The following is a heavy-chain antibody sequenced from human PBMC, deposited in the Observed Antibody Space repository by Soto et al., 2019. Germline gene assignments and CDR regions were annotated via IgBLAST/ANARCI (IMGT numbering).Heavy chain of an antibody. CDR3: AGGGRVPYYDSSGYYFDY. J-gene: IGHJ4*02. Sequence: QVQLVQSGAEVKKPGSSVKVSCKASGGTFSSYAISWVRQAPGQGLEWMGGIIPIFGTANYAQKFQGRVTITADESTSTAYMELSSLRSEDTAVYYCAGGGRVPYYDSSGYYFDYWGQGTLVTVSS. D-gene: IGHD3-22*01. CDR1: GGTFSSYA. CDR2: IIPIFGTA. V-gene: IGHV1-69*12.